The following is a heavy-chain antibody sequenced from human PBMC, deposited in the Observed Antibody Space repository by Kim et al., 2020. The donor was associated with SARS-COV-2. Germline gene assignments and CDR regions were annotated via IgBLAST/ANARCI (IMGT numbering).Heavy chain of an antibody. V-gene: IGHV4-31*03. CDR1: GGSISSGGYY. CDR3: ASASIVVVPDAMSVRAFDI. Sequence: SETLSLTCTVSGGSISSGGYYWSWIRQHPGKGLEWIGYIYYSGSTYYNPSLKSRVTISVDTSKHQFSLKLSSVTAADTAVYYCASASIVVVPDAMSVRAFDIWGQGTTVTVSS. D-gene: IGHD2-2*01. CDR2: IYYSGST. J-gene: IGHJ3*02.